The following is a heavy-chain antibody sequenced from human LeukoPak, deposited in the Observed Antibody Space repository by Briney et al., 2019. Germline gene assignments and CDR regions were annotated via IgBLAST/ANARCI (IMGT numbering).Heavy chain of an antibody. V-gene: IGHV3-30*18. CDR3: AKNKRYCSSTSCYTVADY. Sequence: GRSLRLSCAASGFTFSSYGMHWVRQAPGKGLEWVAVISYDGSNKYYADSVKGRFTISRDNSKNTLYLQMNSLRAEDTAVYYCAKNKRYCSSTSCYTVADYWGQGTLVTVSS. CDR2: ISYDGSNK. D-gene: IGHD2-2*02. CDR1: GFTFSSYG. J-gene: IGHJ4*02.